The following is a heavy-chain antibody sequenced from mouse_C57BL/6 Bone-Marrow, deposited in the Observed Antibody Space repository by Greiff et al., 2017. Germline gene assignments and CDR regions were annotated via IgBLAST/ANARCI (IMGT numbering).Heavy chain of an antibody. Sequence: QVHVKQSGPELVKPGASVKISCKASGYAFSSSWMNWVKQRPGKGLEWIGRIYPGDGDTNYNGKFKGKATLTADKSSSTAYMQLSSLTSEDSAVYFCARSVITTVVSYYFDYWGQGTTLTVSS. CDR3: ARSVITTVVSYYFDY. D-gene: IGHD1-1*01. J-gene: IGHJ2*01. CDR2: IYPGDGDT. CDR1: GYAFSSSW. V-gene: IGHV1-82*01.